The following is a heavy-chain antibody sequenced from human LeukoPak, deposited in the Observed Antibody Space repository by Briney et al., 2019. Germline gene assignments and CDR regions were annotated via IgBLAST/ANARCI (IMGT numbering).Heavy chain of an antibody. V-gene: IGHV4-39*01. CDR3: ARHNDSSGYYPSCFDY. D-gene: IGHD3-22*01. J-gene: IGHJ4*02. Sequence: SETLSLTCTVSGGSISSSSDYWGWIRQPPGKGLEWIGSIYYSGSTYYNPSLKSRVTTSVDTSKNQFSLKLNAVTAADTAVYYCARHNDSSGYYPSCFDYWGQGTLVTVSS. CDR1: GGSISSSSDY. CDR2: IYYSGST.